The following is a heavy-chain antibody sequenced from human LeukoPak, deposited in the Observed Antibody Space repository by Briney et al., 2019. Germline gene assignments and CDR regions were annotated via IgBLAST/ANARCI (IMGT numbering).Heavy chain of an antibody. CDR1: GFTFSSYA. V-gene: IGHV3-30*04. D-gene: IGHD2-21*02. J-gene: IGHJ1*01. CDR2: ISYDGSNK. CDR3: ARGYCGGDCYGD. Sequence: GRSLRLSCAASGFTFSSYAMHWVRQAPGKGLEWVAVISYDGSNKYYADSVKGRFTISRDNSKNTLYLQMNSLRAEDMAVYYCARGYCGGDCYGDWGQGTLVTVSS.